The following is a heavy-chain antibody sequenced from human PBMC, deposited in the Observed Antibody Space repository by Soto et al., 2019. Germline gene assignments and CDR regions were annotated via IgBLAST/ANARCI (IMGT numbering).Heavy chain of an antibody. J-gene: IGHJ6*02. V-gene: IGHV1-69*12. CDR1: GGTFSSYA. Sequence: QVQLVQSGAAAKKPGSSVKVSCKASGGTFSSYAISWVRQAPGQGLEWMGGIIPIFGTANYAQKFQGRVMITADESTSTAYMELSSLRSEDTAVYYCARVLTTVTHYYYYGMDVWGQGTTVTVSS. CDR2: IIPIFGTA. D-gene: IGHD4-4*01. CDR3: ARVLTTVTHYYYYGMDV.